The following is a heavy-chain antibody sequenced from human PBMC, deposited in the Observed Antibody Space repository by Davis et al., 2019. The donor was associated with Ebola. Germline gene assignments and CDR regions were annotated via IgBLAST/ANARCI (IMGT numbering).Heavy chain of an antibody. V-gene: IGHV6-1*01. CDR3: ARGWLRGGMDV. CDR1: AACASSVG. Sequence: PSQTLSPTCPLAAACASSVGWDWDRHSQSRGLGWLGRTYYSFKWDTDYAVSVKSRITINPDTSKNKFTLPLHSVTPEDTALYYCARGWLRGGMDVWGEGTTVTVSS. D-gene: IGHD5-18*01. CDR2: TYYSFKWDT. J-gene: IGHJ6*04.